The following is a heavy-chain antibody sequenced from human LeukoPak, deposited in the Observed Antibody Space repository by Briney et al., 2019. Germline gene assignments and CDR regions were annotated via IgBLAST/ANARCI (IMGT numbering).Heavy chain of an antibody. CDR1: GFTFSDYY. CDR3: ARPYSSTYGMDV. V-gene: IGHV3-11*06. Sequence: GGSLRLSCAASGFTFSDYYMSWIRQAPGKGLEWVSYISSSSYTNYADSVKGRFTISRDNAKNSLYLQMNSLRAEDTAVYYCARPYSSTYGMDVWGKGTTVTVSS. D-gene: IGHD6-13*01. J-gene: IGHJ6*04. CDR2: ISSSSYT.